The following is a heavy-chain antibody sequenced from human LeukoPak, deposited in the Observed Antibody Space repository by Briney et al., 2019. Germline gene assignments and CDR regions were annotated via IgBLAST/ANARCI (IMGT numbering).Heavy chain of an antibody. J-gene: IGHJ6*02. Sequence: GGSRRLSCAVSGFTSSSFAMNWVRQAPGKGLEGVSGTRGRGGSRYYVDSVKGRFTISRDNPKNTLYLQMNSLRAEDTSIYYCAKGVVAATFPNCYGMYVWGQGTTVTVSS. V-gene: IGHV3-23*01. D-gene: IGHD2-15*01. CDR2: TRGRGGSR. CDR1: GFTSSSFA. CDR3: AKGVVAATFPNCYGMYV.